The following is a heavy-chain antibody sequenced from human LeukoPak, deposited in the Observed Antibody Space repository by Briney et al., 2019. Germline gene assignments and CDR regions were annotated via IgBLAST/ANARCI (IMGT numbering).Heavy chain of an antibody. CDR1: GGSISSGDYY. Sequence: SQTLSLTCTVSGGSISSGDYYWSWIRQPPGKGLEWIGYIYYSGSTNYNPSLKSRVTISVDTSKNQFSLKLSSVTAADTAVYYCANMYATGDAAFDIWGQGTMVTVSS. CDR2: IYYSGST. V-gene: IGHV4-61*08. D-gene: IGHD2-8*01. J-gene: IGHJ3*02. CDR3: ANMYATGDAAFDI.